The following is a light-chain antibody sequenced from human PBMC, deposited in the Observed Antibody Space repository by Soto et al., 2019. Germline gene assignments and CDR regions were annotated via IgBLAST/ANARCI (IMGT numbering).Light chain of an antibody. Sequence: EIVLTQSPSTLSLSPGERATLSCGASQSVSSDYLAWYQQKPGLAPKILIYDASCRAPGIPDRFIGSGSGTEFSLTISRMEPEDFAVYYCQQYGYSPWTFGQGTKMEIK. CDR3: QQYGYSPWT. J-gene: IGKJ1*01. CDR2: DAS. CDR1: QSVSSDY. V-gene: IGKV3D-20*01.